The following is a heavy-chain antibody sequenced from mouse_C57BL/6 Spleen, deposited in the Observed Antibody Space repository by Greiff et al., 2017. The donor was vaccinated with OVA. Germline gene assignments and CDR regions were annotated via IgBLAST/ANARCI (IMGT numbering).Heavy chain of an antibody. CDR3: ARGDYGSSPRWYFDV. D-gene: IGHD1-1*01. V-gene: IGHV5-17*01. CDR1: GFTFSDYG. CDR2: ISSGSSTI. J-gene: IGHJ1*03. Sequence: EVHLVESGGGLVKPGGSLKLSCAASGFTFSDYGMHWVRQAPEKGLEWVAYISSGSSTIYYADTVKGRFTISRDNAKNTLFLQMTSLRSEDTAMYYCARGDYGSSPRWYFDVWGTGTTVTVSS.